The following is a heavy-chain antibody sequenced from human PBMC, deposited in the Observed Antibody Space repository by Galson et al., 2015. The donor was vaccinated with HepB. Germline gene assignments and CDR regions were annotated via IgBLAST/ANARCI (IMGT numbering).Heavy chain of an antibody. V-gene: IGHV1-8*01. CDR1: GYSFNNYD. J-gene: IGHJ4*02. Sequence: SVKVSCKASGYSFNNYDINWVRQAPGQGLEWMGWMNPNTGNTGYAQKFQGRVTMTRDTSISTAYMELTRLRSDDTAVYFCARHVDSYNGDARPADSWGQGTLVTVTS. D-gene: IGHD1-1*01. CDR2: MNPNTGNT. CDR3: ARHVDSYNGDARPADS.